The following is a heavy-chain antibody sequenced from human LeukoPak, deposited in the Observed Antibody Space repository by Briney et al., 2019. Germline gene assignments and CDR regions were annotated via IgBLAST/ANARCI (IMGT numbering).Heavy chain of an antibody. CDR3: NSGSYSSIPNFFDC. Sequence: GGSLRLSCAASGFTFNSNYMSWVRQAPGKGLEWVSVIYTGGTTYYADSVKGRFTISRDNSKNTLYLQMNSLRSEDAAVYYGNSGSYSSIPNFFDCWGQGTVVTVSS. V-gene: IGHV3-53*01. CDR1: GFTFNSNY. D-gene: IGHD3-10*01. CDR2: IYTGGTT. J-gene: IGHJ4*02.